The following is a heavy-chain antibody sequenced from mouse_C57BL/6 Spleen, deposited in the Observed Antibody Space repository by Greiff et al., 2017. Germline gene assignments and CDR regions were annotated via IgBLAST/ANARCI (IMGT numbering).Heavy chain of an antibody. CDR3: ASDYGSTPGAY. J-gene: IGHJ3*01. Sequence: QVQLKQPGAELVKPGASVKLSCKASGYTFTSYWMHWVKQRPGQGLEWIGMLHTNSGSTNYNEKFKSKATLTVDKSSSTAYMQLSSLTSEDSAVDYCASDYGSTPGAYWGQGTLVTVSA. CDR2: LHTNSGST. V-gene: IGHV1-64*01. D-gene: IGHD1-1*01. CDR1: GYTFTSYW.